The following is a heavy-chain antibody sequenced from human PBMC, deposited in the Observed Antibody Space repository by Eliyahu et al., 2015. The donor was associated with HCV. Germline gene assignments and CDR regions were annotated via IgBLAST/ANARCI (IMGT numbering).Heavy chain of an antibody. CDR1: GFTFSXXX. CDR3: AKDFYGYYDSSGGYYFDY. V-gene: IGHV3-23*04. D-gene: IGHD3-22*01. Sequence: EVQLVESGGGLVQPGGSLRLSCXASGFTFSXXXXXWVRQAPGKGLEWVSAISGSGGSTYYADSVKGRFTISRDNSKNTLYLQMNSLRAEDTAVYYCAKDFYGYYDSSGGYYFDYWGQGTLVTVSS. J-gene: IGHJ4*02. CDR2: ISGSGGST.